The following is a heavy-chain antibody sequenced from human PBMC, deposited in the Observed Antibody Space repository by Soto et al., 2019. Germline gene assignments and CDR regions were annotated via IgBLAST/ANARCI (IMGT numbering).Heavy chain of an antibody. CDR1: GFTFSSYA. CDR2: ISGSGGST. V-gene: IGHV3-23*01. D-gene: IGHD3-9*01. Sequence: EVQLLESGGGLVQPGGSLRLSCAASGFTFSSYAMSWVRQAPGKGLEWVAAISGSGGSTYYADSVKGRFTISRDNSKNSLYLQMNSLRAEDTAVYYCAKDPRLRYFDWLLSGFDYWGQGTLVTVSS. CDR3: AKDPRLRYFDWLLSGFDY. J-gene: IGHJ4*02.